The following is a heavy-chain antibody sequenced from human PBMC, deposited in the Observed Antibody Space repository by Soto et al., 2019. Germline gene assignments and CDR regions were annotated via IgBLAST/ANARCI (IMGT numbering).Heavy chain of an antibody. CDR3: ARGVLQPAYNWFDP. CDR2: IYYSGST. D-gene: IGHD4-4*01. V-gene: IGHV4-31*03. Sequence: SETLSLTCTVSGGSISSGGYYWSWIRQHPGKGLERIGYIYYSGSTYYNPSLKSRVTMSVDTSKNQFSLKLSSVTAADTAVYYCARGVLQPAYNWFDPWGQGTLVTVSS. CDR1: GGSISSGGYY. J-gene: IGHJ5*02.